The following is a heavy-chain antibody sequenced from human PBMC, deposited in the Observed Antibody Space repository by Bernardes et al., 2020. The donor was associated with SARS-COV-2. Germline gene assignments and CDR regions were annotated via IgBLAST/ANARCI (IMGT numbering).Heavy chain of an antibody. Sequence: GGSLRLSCAVSGFTFSDHYIDWLRQTPGKGLEWVGRSRNKANGHTTEYAPSVKGRFTISRDDSKNSVYLEMNSLKTDDTAVYYCARYLTSSSYFDYWGQGTLVTVSS. CDR2: SRNKANGHTT. V-gene: IGHV3-72*01. CDR3: ARYLTSSSYFDY. CDR1: GFTFSDHY. D-gene: IGHD2-21*02. J-gene: IGHJ4*02.